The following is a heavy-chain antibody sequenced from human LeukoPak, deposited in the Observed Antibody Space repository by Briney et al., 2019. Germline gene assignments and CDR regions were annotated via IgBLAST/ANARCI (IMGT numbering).Heavy chain of an antibody. D-gene: IGHD6-25*01. CDR3: ARKGIGSSRYQNMDV. CDR1: SGFA. Sequence: GGSLRLSCAAFSGFAMSWVRQAPGRGLEWVSTISIDGGRTYYADSVKGRFTVSRDTSKNTLYLQMNSLRAEDTAVYYCARKGIGSSRYQNMDVWGKGTTVTVSS. V-gene: IGHV3-23*01. CDR2: ISIDGGRT. J-gene: IGHJ6*03.